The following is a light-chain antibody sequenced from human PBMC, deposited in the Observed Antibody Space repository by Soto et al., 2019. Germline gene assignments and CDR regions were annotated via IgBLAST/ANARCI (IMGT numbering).Light chain of an antibody. CDR2: GAS. CDR3: QQYSNWPLS. CDR1: QSIFAN. Sequence: EIVMTQSPATLTVSPGERATLSCRARQSIFANLAWYQQKPGQAPRLLIHGASSRATGIPARFSGSGSGTDFTLSISSLQSEDFGVYYCQQYSNWPLSFGGGTKVEIK. J-gene: IGKJ4*01. V-gene: IGKV3-15*01.